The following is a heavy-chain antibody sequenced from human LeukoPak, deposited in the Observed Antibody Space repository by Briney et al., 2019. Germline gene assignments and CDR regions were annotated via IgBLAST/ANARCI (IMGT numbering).Heavy chain of an antibody. D-gene: IGHD3-3*01. Sequence: ASVKVSCKASGYTFTGYYMHWVRQAPGQGLEWMGWINPNSGGANYAQKLQGRVTMTRDTSISTAYMELSRLRSDDTAVYYCARVGSGYYAYYYYYMDVWGKGTTVTVSS. CDR2: INPNSGGA. CDR3: ARVGSGYYAYYYYYMDV. V-gene: IGHV1-2*02. J-gene: IGHJ6*03. CDR1: GYTFTGYY.